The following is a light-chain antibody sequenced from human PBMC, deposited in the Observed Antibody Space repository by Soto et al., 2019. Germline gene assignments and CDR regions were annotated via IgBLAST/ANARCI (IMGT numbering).Light chain of an antibody. J-gene: IGLJ3*02. CDR3: RSYTTSSTQV. Sequence: QSALTQPASVSGSPGQSITISCTGTSSDVGGYNYVSWYQHHPGKAPKLMIYEVSNRPSGVSHRFSGSKSGNTASLTISGLQAEDEADYYCRSYTTSSTQVFGGGTKLTVL. CDR1: SSDVGGYNY. V-gene: IGLV2-14*01. CDR2: EVS.